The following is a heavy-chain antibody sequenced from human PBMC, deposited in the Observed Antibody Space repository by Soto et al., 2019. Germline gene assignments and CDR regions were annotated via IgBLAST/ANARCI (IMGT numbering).Heavy chain of an antibody. CDR3: VRSYRWHPPWYFDF. D-gene: IGHD1-26*01. J-gene: IGHJ2*01. Sequence: GGSLRLSCAASGFTSSSCGIHWVRQAPGKGLEWVAVVSYDGSNKKYADSVKGRLTISRDHSDNTLYLQVNSLRTEDTAVYYCVRSYRWHPPWYFDFWGRGTLVTVSS. CDR2: VSYDGSNK. V-gene: IGHV3-30*03. CDR1: GFTSSSCG.